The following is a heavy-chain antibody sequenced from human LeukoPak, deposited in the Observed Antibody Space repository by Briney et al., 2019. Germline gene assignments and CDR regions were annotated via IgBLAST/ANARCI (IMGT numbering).Heavy chain of an antibody. CDR3: ARGRVPALDY. J-gene: IGHJ4*02. Sequence: GGSLRLSCAASGLTFSSYSMNWVRQAPGKGLEWVSYISSSSSTIYYADSVKGRFTISRDNAKNSLYLQMNSLRAEDTAVYYCARGRVPALDYWGQGTLVTVSS. CDR1: GLTFSSYS. CDR2: ISSSSSTI. D-gene: IGHD2-2*01. V-gene: IGHV3-48*04.